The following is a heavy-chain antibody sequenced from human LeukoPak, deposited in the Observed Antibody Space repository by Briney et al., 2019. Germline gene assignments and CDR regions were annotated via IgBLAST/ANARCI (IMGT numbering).Heavy chain of an antibody. Sequence: SETLSLTCTVSGASLSNFYWSWIRQAPGQGLEWIGYMLYSGSTNQKPSLRSRVTISVDTSKNQVSLKLSSVTAADTAVYYCARSDIWGSYRFLDYWGQGILVTVSS. CDR1: GASLSNFY. J-gene: IGHJ4*01. CDR2: MLYSGST. V-gene: IGHV4-59*08. CDR3: ARSDIWGSYRFLDY. D-gene: IGHD3-16*02.